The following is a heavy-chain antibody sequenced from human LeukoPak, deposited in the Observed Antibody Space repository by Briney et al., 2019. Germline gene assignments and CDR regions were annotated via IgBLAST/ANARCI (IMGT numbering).Heavy chain of an antibody. V-gene: IGHV3-74*01. J-gene: IGHJ3*02. CDR3: VRGGIASAFDI. Sequence: PGGSLRLSCAASGFTFSSNWMHWVRQAPGKGLVWVSRIISNENSATCADSVKGRFTISRDNAKNTLYLQMNSLRAEDTAVYYCVRGGIASAFDIWGQGTMVTDSS. CDR1: GFTFSSNW. D-gene: IGHD6-13*01. CDR2: IISNENSA.